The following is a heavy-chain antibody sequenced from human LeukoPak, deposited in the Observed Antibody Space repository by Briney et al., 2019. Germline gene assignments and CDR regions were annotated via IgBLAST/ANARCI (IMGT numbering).Heavy chain of an antibody. Sequence: ASVKVPCKASGYTFTGYYMHWVRQAPGQGLEWMGWINPNSGGTNYAQKFQGRVTMTRDTSISTAYMELSRLRSDDTAVYYCARVTLEQWLAFDYWGQGTLVTVSS. CDR2: INPNSGGT. J-gene: IGHJ4*02. V-gene: IGHV1-2*02. CDR1: GYTFTGYY. CDR3: ARVTLEQWLAFDY. D-gene: IGHD6-19*01.